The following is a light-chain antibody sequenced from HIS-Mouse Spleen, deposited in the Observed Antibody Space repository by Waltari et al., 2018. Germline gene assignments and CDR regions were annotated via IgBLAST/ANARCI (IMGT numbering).Light chain of an antibody. CDR1: SSDVGGYNY. CDR2: EVS. CDR3: SSYAGSNNLGV. V-gene: IGLV2-8*01. J-gene: IGLJ1*01. Sequence: QSALTQPPSASGSPGQSVTISCTGTSSDVGGYNYVSWYQQHPGKAPNLMIYEVSKRPSGGPVAFSGSNAGYTASLTVSGLQAEDDADYYCSSYAGSNNLGVFGTGTKVTVL.